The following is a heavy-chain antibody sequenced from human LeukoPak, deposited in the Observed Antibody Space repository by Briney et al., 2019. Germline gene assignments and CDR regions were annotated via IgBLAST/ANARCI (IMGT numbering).Heavy chain of an antibody. V-gene: IGHV4-34*01. J-gene: IGHJ5*02. Sequence: SETLSLTCAVYGGSFSGYYWSWIRQPPGKGLEWIGEINHSGSTNYNPSLKSRVTISVDTSKNQFSLKLSSVTAADTAVYYCARRKRSGCSSTSCLLTWFDPWGQGTLVTVSS. CDR1: GGSFSGYY. CDR2: INHSGST. CDR3: ARRKRSGCSSTSCLLTWFDP. D-gene: IGHD2-2*01.